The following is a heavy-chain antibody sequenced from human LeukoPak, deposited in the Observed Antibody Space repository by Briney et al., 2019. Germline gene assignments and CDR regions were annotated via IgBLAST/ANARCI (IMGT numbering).Heavy chain of an antibody. CDR1: GFTFDDYG. D-gene: IGHD4-17*01. Sequence: GGSLRLSCAASGFTFDDYGMSWVRQAPGKGLEWVSAINWNGGSTAYADSVKGRFTISRDSAKNSLYVQMNSLRAGDTALYYCARASGDGHFDYWGQGTLVTVSS. CDR2: INWNGGST. CDR3: ARASGDGHFDY. V-gene: IGHV3-20*04. J-gene: IGHJ4*02.